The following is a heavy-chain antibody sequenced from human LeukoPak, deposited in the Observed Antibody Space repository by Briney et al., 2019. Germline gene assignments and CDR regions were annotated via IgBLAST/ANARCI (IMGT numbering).Heavy chain of an antibody. CDR1: GGSISSYY. CDR2: IYYSGST. J-gene: IGHJ4*02. V-gene: IGHV4-59*08. D-gene: IGHD5/OR15-5a*01. Sequence: SETLSLTCTVSGGSISSYYWSWIRQPPGKGLEWIGYIYYSGSTNYNPSLKSRVTISVDTSKNQFSLQLNSVTAADTAVYYCVRHDGRGVSTMGALDSWGQGSLVTVSS. CDR3: VRHDGRGVSTMGALDS.